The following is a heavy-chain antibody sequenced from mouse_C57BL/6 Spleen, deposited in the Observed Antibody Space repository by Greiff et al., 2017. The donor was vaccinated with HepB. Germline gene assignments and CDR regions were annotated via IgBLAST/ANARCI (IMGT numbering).Heavy chain of an antibody. V-gene: IGHV5-9*01. CDR3: AKEAYYGSSYFDY. J-gene: IGHJ2*01. CDR2: ISGGGGNT. D-gene: IGHD1-1*01. Sequence: EVKLVESGGGLAKPGGSLKLSCAASGFTFSSYTMSWVRQTPEKRLEWVATISGGGGNTYYPDSVKGRFTISRDNAKNTLYLQMSSLRSEDTALYYCAKEAYYGSSYFDYWGQGTTLTVSS. CDR1: GFTFSSYT.